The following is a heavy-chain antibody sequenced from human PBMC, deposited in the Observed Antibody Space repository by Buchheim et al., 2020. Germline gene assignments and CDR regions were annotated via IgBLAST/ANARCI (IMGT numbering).Heavy chain of an antibody. CDR3: ARDLEAPAAISPMYYYYYGMDV. D-gene: IGHD2-2*01. J-gene: IGHJ6*02. Sequence: QVQLVESGGGVVQPGRSLRLSCAASGFTFSSYAMHWVSQAPGKGLEWVAVISYDGSNKYYADSVKGRFTISRDNSKNTLYLQMNSLRAEDTAVYYCARDLEAPAAISPMYYYYYGMDVWGQGTT. CDR2: ISYDGSNK. CDR1: GFTFSSYA. V-gene: IGHV3-30-3*01.